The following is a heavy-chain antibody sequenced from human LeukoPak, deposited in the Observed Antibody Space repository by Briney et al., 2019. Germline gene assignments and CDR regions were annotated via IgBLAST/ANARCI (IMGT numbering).Heavy chain of an antibody. D-gene: IGHD3-22*01. V-gene: IGHV3-23*01. CDR2: ISGSGGST. CDR1: GFTFSSYA. Sequence: GGSLRLSCAASGFTFSSYAMSWVRQAPGKGLEWVSAISGSGGSTYYADSVKGRFTISRDNSKNTLYLQMNSLRAEGTAVYYCAKDLSSGYYRGGYYFDYWGQGTLVTVSS. J-gene: IGHJ4*02. CDR3: AKDLSSGYYRGGYYFDY.